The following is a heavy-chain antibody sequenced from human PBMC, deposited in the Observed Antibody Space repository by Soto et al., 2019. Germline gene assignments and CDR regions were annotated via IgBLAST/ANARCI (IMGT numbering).Heavy chain of an antibody. J-gene: IGHJ3*02. CDR2: IHPDDSDT. CDR1: GDTFTNHW. Sequence: PGESLKISCKGPGDTFTNHWIAWVRQMPGKGLEWLGIIHPDDSDTRYSPSFQGQVTMSVDKSISTAYLQWRTLKASDTAMYYCARPSIFHGFYISCHATMVTDS. V-gene: IGHV5-51*01. CDR3: ARPSIFHGFYI. D-gene: IGHD2-21*01.